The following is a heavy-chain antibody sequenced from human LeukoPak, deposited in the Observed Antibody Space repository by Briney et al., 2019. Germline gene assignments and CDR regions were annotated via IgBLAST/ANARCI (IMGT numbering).Heavy chain of an antibody. CDR3: ARGRFTLPYYYYYYMDV. CDR1: GYTFTSYD. V-gene: IGHV1-8*03. CDR2: MNPNSGNT. Sequence: ASVKVFCKASGYTFTSYDINWVRQASGQGPEWMGWMNPNSGNTGYAQKFQGRVTITRNTSISTAYMELSSLRSEDTAVYYCARGRFTLPYYYYYYMDVWGKGTTVTVSS. D-gene: IGHD2-21*02. J-gene: IGHJ6*03.